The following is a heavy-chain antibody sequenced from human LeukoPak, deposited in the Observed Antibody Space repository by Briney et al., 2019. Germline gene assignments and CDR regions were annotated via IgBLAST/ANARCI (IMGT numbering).Heavy chain of an antibody. CDR1: GGSISSSSYY. CDR2: IYYSGST. V-gene: IGHV4-39*01. Sequence: PSETLSLTCSVSGGSISSSSYYWGWIRQPPGKGLEWIGTIYYSGSTYYNSSLKSRVTISVDTSKNQFSLKLSSVTAADTAVYYCARLGGITMIVGGGNYFDYWGQGTLVTFSS. CDR3: ARLGGITMIVGGGNYFDY. J-gene: IGHJ4*02. D-gene: IGHD3-22*01.